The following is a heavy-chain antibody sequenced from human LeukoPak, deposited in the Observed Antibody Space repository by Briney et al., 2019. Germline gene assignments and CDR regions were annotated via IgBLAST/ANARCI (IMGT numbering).Heavy chain of an antibody. Sequence: SETLSLTCTVSGGSIRSSSYYRGWIRQPPGKGLEWIGSIYYSGSTYYNPSLKSRVTLSVDTSKNHFSLKLSSVTAADTAVYYCARRGVNSSGYPFDYWGQGTLVTVSS. CDR3: ARRGVNSSGYPFDY. J-gene: IGHJ4*02. CDR2: IYYSGST. V-gene: IGHV4-39*02. CDR1: GGSIRSSSYY. D-gene: IGHD3-22*01.